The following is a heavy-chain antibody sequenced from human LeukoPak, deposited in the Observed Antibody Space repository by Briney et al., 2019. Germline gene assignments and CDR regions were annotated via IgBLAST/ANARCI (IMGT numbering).Heavy chain of an antibody. CDR1: GGSISSTNY. Sequence: SETLSLTCTVSGGSISSTNYWGWIRQPPGKGLEWIGSMYYSGSTYYSPSLKSRLTISADTSKNQFSLKLSSVTAADTAVYSCARRKGRYYFDYWGQGILVTVSS. CDR3: ARRKGRYYFDY. V-gene: IGHV4-39*01. D-gene: IGHD1-26*01. CDR2: MYYSGST. J-gene: IGHJ4*02.